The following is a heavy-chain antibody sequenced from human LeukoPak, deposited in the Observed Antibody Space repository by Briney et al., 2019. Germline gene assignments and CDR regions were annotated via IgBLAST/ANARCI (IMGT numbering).Heavy chain of an antibody. CDR3: ARPDSSSWYFDAFDI. CDR1: GFTFSSYA. J-gene: IGHJ3*02. D-gene: IGHD6-13*01. Sequence: PGGSLRLSCAASGFTFSSYAMSWVRQPPGKGLEWIGSIYYSGSTYYNPSLKSRVTISVDTSKNQFSLKLSSVTAADTAVYYCARPDSSSWYFDAFDIWGQGTMVTVSS. V-gene: IGHV4-38-2*01. CDR2: IYYSGST.